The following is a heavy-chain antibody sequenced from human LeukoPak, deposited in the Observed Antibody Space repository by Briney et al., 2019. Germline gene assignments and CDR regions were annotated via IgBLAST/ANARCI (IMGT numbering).Heavy chain of an antibody. Sequence: SQTLSLTCTVSGGSISSGGYYWSWIRQHPGKGLEWIGYIYYSGSTNYNPSHKRRVIISVDTSKNQFSLKLSSVTAADTAVYYCATLRGGSRMAFDIWGQGTVVTVSS. CDR1: GGSISSGGYY. J-gene: IGHJ3*02. V-gene: IGHV4-31*03. D-gene: IGHD3-16*01. CDR3: ATLRGGSRMAFDI. CDR2: IYYSGST.